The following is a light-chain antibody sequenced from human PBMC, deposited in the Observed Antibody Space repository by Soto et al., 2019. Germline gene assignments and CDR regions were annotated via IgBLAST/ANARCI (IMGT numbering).Light chain of an antibody. CDR2: QVT. V-gene: IGLV2-8*01. J-gene: IGLJ1*01. CDR1: INDVGGYNY. Sequence: QSALTQPASASGSPGQSVTISCAGTINDVGGYNYISWYQQHPGKVPQLMIYQVTKRPSGVLDLFSASKSDTTASLSISGLQGEDEGDYYCMSWAGGNRFVFGSGTKLTVL. CDR3: MSWAGGNRFV.